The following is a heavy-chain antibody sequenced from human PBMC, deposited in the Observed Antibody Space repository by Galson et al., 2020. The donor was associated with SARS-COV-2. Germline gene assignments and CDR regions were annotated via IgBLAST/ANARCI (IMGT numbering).Heavy chain of an antibody. Sequence: GESLKISCAASGFTFSSYEMNWVRQAPGKGLEWISYISSAGSAKYYADSVKGRFTISRDNTKNSLYLQLSSLRAEDTAVYYCARPPRPSSNYYFDYWGLGTLVTVSS. CDR1: GFTFSSYE. CDR2: ISSAGSAK. CDR3: ARPPRPSSNYYFDY. V-gene: IGHV3-48*03. J-gene: IGHJ4*02. D-gene: IGHD2-2*01.